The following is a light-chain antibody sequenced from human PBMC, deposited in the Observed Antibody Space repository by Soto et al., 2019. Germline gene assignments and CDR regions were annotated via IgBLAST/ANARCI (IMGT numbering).Light chain of an antibody. Sequence: IQLTQSPSSLSASVGDRVTITCRASQGISSYLALYQQKPGKAPKLLIYAASTLQSGVPSRFSGSGSGTDFTLTISSLQPEDFATYYCQQLNSYPGITFGQGTRLEIK. CDR1: QGISSY. CDR2: AAS. J-gene: IGKJ5*01. CDR3: QQLNSYPGIT. V-gene: IGKV1-9*01.